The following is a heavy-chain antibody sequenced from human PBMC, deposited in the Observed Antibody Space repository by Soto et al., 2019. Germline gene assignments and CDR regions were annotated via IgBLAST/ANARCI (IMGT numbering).Heavy chain of an antibody. CDR3: AKDVISGDGFWLMDH. CDR1: GFTFSAYA. J-gene: IGHJ4*02. V-gene: IGHV3-23*01. Sequence: GGSLRLSGAASGFTFSAYAMTWVSQAPGKGLESVSGIYGNGAGIQYADSVRGRFTISRDNSKNTLYLQMNSLRAEDTAVYYCAKDVISGDGFWLMDHWGQGTLVTVSS. D-gene: IGHD2-21*02. CDR2: IYGNGAGI.